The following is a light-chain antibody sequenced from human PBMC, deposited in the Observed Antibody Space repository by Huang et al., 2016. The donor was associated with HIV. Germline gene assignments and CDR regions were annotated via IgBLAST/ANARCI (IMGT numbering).Light chain of an antibody. CDR3: QYGET. J-gene: IGKJ1*01. V-gene: IGKV1-5*03. CDR1: QKVSSW. CDR2: EIS. Sequence: DIQMTQSPSTLSAFVGDRLTTTCRASQKVSSWLAWYQQKPGKAPRLLIYEISSLESGVQSRFSGSGSGTEFTLTISSLQPDDIGTYYCQYGETFGQGSKVEVK.